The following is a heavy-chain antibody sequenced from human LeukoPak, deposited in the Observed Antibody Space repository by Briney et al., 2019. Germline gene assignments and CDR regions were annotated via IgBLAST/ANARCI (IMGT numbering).Heavy chain of an antibody. D-gene: IGHD6-13*01. J-gene: IGHJ6*02. CDR3: ARVGIGAAANYGMDV. CDR1: GDSINSYY. Sequence: PSETLSLTRTVSGDSINSYYWSWIRQPAGKGLEWIGSIYTSGRTNYNPSLKSRVTMSVDTPKNQFSLKLSSVTAADTAVYYCARVGIGAAANYGMDVWGQGTTVTVS. V-gene: IGHV4-4*07. CDR2: IYTSGRT.